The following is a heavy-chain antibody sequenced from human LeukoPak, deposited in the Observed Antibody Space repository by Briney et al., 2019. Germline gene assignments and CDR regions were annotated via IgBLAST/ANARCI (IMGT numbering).Heavy chain of an antibody. Sequence: PGGSLRLSCAASGFTFSSYAMHWVRQAPGKGLEWVAVISYDGSNKYYADSVKGRFTISRDNSKNTLYLQMNSLRAEDTAVYYCARDLCSGGSCYSAAFDYWGQGTLVTVSS. D-gene: IGHD2-15*01. V-gene: IGHV3-30-3*01. CDR2: ISYDGSNK. CDR1: GFTFSSYA. J-gene: IGHJ4*02. CDR3: ARDLCSGGSCYSAAFDY.